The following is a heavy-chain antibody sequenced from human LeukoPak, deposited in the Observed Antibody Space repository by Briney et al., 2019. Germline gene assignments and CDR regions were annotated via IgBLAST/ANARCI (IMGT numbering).Heavy chain of an antibody. Sequence: PGGSLRLSCAASGFTFSSSWMHWVRQAPGKGLVWVSRINSDGSGTTYADSVKGRFTISRDNAKNTLYLQMNSLRAEDTAVYYCARDYYDSGSYGGISFDYWGQGTLVTVSS. CDR2: INSDGSGT. CDR1: GFTFSSSW. V-gene: IGHV3-74*01. D-gene: IGHD3-10*01. J-gene: IGHJ4*02. CDR3: ARDYYDSGSYGGISFDY.